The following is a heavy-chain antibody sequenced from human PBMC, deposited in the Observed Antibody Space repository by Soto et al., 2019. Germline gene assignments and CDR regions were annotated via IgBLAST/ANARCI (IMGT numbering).Heavy chain of an antibody. CDR2: ISYDGSNK. D-gene: IGHD3-16*01. CDR3: ARDLGGPDY. CDR1: GFTFSSYG. J-gene: IGHJ4*02. V-gene: IGHV3-30*03. Sequence: PGGSLRLSCAASGFTFSSYGMHWVRQAPGKGLEWVAVISYDGSNKYYADSVKGRFHISRDNARNTLFLQMNGLRAEDTAVYYCARDLGGPDYWGRGTLVTVSS.